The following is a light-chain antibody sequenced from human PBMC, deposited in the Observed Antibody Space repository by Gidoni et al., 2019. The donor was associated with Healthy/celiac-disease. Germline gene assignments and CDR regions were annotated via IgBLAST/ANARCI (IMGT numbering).Light chain of an antibody. CDR2: WAS. Sequence: DFVLTQSSDSLPASLGERATINCKSSQSVFYSSNNKNYLAWYQQKPGQPPKLLIYWASTRESGVPDRFSGSGSGTDFTLTISSLQAEDVAVYYCQQYYSTPCSFGQGTKLEIK. V-gene: IGKV4-1*01. CDR3: QQYYSTPCS. J-gene: IGKJ2*04. CDR1: QSVFYSSNNKNY.